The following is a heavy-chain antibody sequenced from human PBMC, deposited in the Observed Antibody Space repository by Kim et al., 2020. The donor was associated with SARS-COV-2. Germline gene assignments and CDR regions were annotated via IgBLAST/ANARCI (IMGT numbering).Heavy chain of an antibody. Sequence: GGSLRLSCAASGFTFDDYAMHWVRQAPGKGLEWVSGISWNSGSIGYADSVKGRFTISRDNAKNSLYLQMNSLRAEDTALYYCAKDYYYDSSGYYRGGAFDIWGQGTMVTVSS. CDR3: AKDYYYDSSGYYRGGAFDI. V-gene: IGHV3-9*01. CDR2: ISWNSGSI. J-gene: IGHJ3*02. D-gene: IGHD3-22*01. CDR1: GFTFDDYA.